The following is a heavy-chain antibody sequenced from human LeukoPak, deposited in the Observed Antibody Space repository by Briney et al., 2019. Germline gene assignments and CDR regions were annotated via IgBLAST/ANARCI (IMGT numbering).Heavy chain of an antibody. D-gene: IGHD5-18*01. CDR3: ARHIRDTAMFDY. J-gene: IGHJ4*02. CDR1: GGSFSGYY. Sequence: PSETLSLTCAVYGGSFSGYYWSWIRQPPGKGLEWIGEINHSGSTNYNPSLKSRVTISVDTSKNQFSLKLSSVTAADTAVYYCARHIRDTAMFDYWGQGTLVTVSS. V-gene: IGHV4-34*01. CDR2: INHSGST.